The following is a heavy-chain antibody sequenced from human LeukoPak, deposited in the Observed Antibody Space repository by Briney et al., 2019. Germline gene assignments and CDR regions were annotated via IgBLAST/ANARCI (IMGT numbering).Heavy chain of an antibody. CDR1: GGSISSSSYY. CDR3: ARGQWLVPLDF. J-gene: IGHJ4*02. Sequence: SETLSLTCTVSGGSISSSSYYWGWIRQPPGKGLEWIGSIFYSETTYYSPSLKSRITISVDTSTNQFSLKLSSVTAADTAVYFCARGQWLVPLDFWGQGILVTVSS. CDR2: IFYSETT. V-gene: IGHV4-39*01. D-gene: IGHD6-19*01.